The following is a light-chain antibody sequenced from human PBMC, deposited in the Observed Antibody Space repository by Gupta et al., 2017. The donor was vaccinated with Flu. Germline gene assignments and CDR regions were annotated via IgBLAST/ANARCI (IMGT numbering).Light chain of an antibody. CDR3: QHLYSSPGV. Sequence: DSVTITCRASKGIRSYLAWYQQKPESAPKLLINGASTLQSGVPSRFSGGSSGTEFTLTISSLQHEDFANYYCQHLYSSPGVFGQGTKMEIK. V-gene: IGKV1-9*01. J-gene: IGKJ2*01. CDR2: GAS. CDR1: KGIRSY.